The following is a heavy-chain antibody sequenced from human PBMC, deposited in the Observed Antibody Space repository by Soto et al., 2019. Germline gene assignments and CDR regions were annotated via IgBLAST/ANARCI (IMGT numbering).Heavy chain of an antibody. J-gene: IGHJ6*02. Sequence: GGSLRLSCAASGFTFSSYAMNWVRQAPGRGLEWVSGISSSGGSTYYADSVKGRFTISRDNSKNTLYLQMNSLRAEDTAVYYCAKSSPHCSGGSCYVPTYYYGMDVRGQGTTVTVSS. CDR1: GFTFSSYA. CDR3: AKSSPHCSGGSCYVPTYYYGMDV. D-gene: IGHD2-15*01. V-gene: IGHV3-23*01. CDR2: ISSSGGST.